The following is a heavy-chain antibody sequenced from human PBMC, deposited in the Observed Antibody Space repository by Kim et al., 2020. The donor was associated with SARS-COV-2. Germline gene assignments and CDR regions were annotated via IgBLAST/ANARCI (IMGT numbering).Heavy chain of an antibody. CDR3: ARESDIVVVPAAIWSSAFDI. D-gene: IGHD2-2*01. CDR2: IYTSGST. CDR1: GGSISSYD. V-gene: IGHV4-4*07. J-gene: IGHJ3*02. Sequence: SETLSLTCTVSGGSISSYDWSWIRQPAGKGLEWIGRIYTSGSTNYNPSLMSRVTMSVDTSKNQCSLQLSTVTAADTAVYYCARESDIVVVPAAIWSSAFDIWGQGTMVTVSS.